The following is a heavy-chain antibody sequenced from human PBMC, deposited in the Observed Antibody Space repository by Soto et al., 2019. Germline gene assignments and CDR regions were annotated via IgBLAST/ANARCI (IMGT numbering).Heavy chain of an antibody. Sequence: SETLSLTCTVSGGSISSGDYYWSWIRQPPGKGLEWIGYIYYSGSTYYNPSLKSRVTISVDTSKNQFSLKLSSVTAADTAVYYCARVGQGYGGNSIHPAFAFDIWGQGTMVT. D-gene: IGHD4-17*01. CDR1: GGSISSGDYY. CDR2: IYYSGST. V-gene: IGHV4-30-4*01. J-gene: IGHJ3*02. CDR3: ARVGQGYGGNSIHPAFAFDI.